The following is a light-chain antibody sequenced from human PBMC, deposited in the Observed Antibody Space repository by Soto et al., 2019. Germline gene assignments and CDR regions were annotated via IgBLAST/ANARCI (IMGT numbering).Light chain of an antibody. Sequence: QSVLTQSPSVSAAPGQKVTISCSGSSSNIGNNYVSCYQQLPGTAPKLLIYDNNKRPSGIPDRFSGSKSGTSGTLDITGLQTGDEADYYCATWDGSLPGEVFGGGPNLTVL. CDR2: DNN. J-gene: IGLJ2*01. CDR1: SSNIGNNY. V-gene: IGLV1-51*01. CDR3: ATWDGSLPGEV.